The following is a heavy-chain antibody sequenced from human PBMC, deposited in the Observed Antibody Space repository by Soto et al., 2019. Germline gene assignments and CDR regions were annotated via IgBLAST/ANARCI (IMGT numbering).Heavy chain of an antibody. V-gene: IGHV1-18*01. CDR1: GYTFTSYG. Sequence: ASVKVSCKASGYTFTSYGISWVRQAPGQGLEWMGWLSAYNGNTNYAQKLQGRVTMTTDTSTSTAYMELRSLRSDDTAVYYCARDYGRTYYYDSSQFDYWGQGTLVTVSS. J-gene: IGHJ4*02. CDR3: ARDYGRTYYYDSSQFDY. CDR2: LSAYNGNT. D-gene: IGHD3-22*01.